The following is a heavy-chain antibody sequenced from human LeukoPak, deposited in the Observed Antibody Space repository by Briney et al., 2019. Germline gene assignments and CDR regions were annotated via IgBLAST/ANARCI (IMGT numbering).Heavy chain of an antibody. Sequence: GGTLRLSCAASGFDFKNYGMRWVRQSPGKGLEWVAGISATGIMTFIAESVKGRFAISRDNSKNTLYLQMNRLRAEDTAVYYCAKDRSAMVRTFFDYWGQGTLVTVSS. J-gene: IGHJ4*02. CDR2: ISATGIMT. CDR3: AKDRSAMVRTFFDY. CDR1: GFDFKNYG. D-gene: IGHD5-18*01. V-gene: IGHV3-NL1*01.